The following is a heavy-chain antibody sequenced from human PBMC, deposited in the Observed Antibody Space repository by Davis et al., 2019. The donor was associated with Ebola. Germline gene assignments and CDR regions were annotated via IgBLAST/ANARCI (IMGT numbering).Heavy chain of an antibody. CDR2: IRYDGSNK. D-gene: IGHD3-10*01. CDR1: DFPFSSYD. CDR3: AKESTGVTMVRGVEIGY. Sequence: GESLKISCAASDFPFSSYDMHWVRQAPGKGLEWVAFIRYDGSNKYYADSVKGRFTISRDNSKNTLYLQMNSLRAEDTAVYYCAKESTGVTMVRGVEIGYWGQGTLVTVSS. V-gene: IGHV3-30*02. J-gene: IGHJ4*02.